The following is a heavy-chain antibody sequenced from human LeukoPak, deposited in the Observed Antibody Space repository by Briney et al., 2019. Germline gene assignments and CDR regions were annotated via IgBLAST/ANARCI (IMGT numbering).Heavy chain of an antibody. CDR2: IYTSGNT. V-gene: IGHV4-61*02. CDR1: GGSISSGGYY. D-gene: IGHD5-18*01. CDR3: AREGGYSYGDAPLHFDY. J-gene: IGHJ4*02. Sequence: SETLSLTCTVSGGSISSGGYYWSWIRQPAGKGLEWIGRIYTSGNTNYNPSLKSRVTISVDTSKNQFSLKLSSVTAADTAVYYCAREGGYSYGDAPLHFDYWGQGTLVTVSS.